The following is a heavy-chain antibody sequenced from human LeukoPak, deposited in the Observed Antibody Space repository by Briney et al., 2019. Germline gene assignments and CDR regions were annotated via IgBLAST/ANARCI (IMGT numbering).Heavy chain of an antibody. D-gene: IGHD4-23*01. CDR3: ARVPSEVGPPMKYLRIGYLDV. CDR1: EYSFSNYW. V-gene: IGHV5-51*01. CDR2: IYPGDSDT. Sequence: GESLKISCKGSEYSFSNYWIGWVRQMPGEGLEWMRVIYPGDSDTRYSPSFQGQVTISADESISTAYLQWSSLKASDTAVYYCARVPSEVGPPMKYLRIGYLDVWGKGTTVIVSS. J-gene: IGHJ6*03.